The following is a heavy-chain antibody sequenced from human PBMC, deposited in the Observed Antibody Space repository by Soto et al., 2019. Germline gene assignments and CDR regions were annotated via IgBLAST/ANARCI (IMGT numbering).Heavy chain of an antibody. CDR1: GYTFTSYD. V-gene: IGHV1-8*01. J-gene: IGHJ6*02. CDR2: MNPNSGNT. D-gene: IGHD2-2*01. CDR3: PRGDIVVVPAARRYYYYGMDV. Sequence: ASVKVSCKASGYTFTSYDINWVRQAPGQGLEWMGWMNPNSGNTGYAQKFQGRVTMTRNTSISTAYMELSSLTSEATAVYYCPRGDIVVVPAARRYYYYGMDVWGQGTTVTVSS.